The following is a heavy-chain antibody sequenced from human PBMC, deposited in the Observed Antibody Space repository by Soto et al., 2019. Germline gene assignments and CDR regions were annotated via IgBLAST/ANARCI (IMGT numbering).Heavy chain of an antibody. Sequence: GGSLRLSCAASGFTFSSYAMHWVRQAPGKGLEWVAVISYDGSNKYYADSVKGRFTISRDNSKNTLYLQMNSLRAEDTAVYYCARDGVVAATDQPYLIDYWGQGTLVTVSS. D-gene: IGHD2-15*01. J-gene: IGHJ4*02. V-gene: IGHV3-30-3*01. CDR2: ISYDGSNK. CDR1: GFTFSSYA. CDR3: ARDGVVAATDQPYLIDY.